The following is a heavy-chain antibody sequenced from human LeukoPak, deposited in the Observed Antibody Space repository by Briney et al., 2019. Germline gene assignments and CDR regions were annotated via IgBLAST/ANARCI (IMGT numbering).Heavy chain of an antibody. J-gene: IGHJ6*03. CDR1: GYSISSGYY. Sequence: SETLSLTCAVSGYSISSGYYWGWIRQPPGKGLEWIGSIYHSGSTYYNPSLKSRVTISVDTSKNQFSLKLSSVTAADTAVYYCARVQYSSSSGYGYYYYYYMDVWGKGPRSPSP. CDR2: IYHSGST. V-gene: IGHV4-38-2*01. D-gene: IGHD6-6*01. CDR3: ARVQYSSSSGYGYYYYYYMDV.